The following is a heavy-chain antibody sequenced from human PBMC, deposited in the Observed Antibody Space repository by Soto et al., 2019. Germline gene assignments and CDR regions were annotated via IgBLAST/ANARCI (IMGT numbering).Heavy chain of an antibody. D-gene: IGHD6-19*01. Sequence: QVQLQESGPGLVKPSETLSLTCTVSGGSISSYYWSWIRQPPGKGLEWIGYIYYSGSTNYNPSLTSRVTISVDTSKNQFSLKRSSVTAAGTAVYYCARHGQWLVTGYYYYGMDVWGQGTTVTVSS. CDR2: IYYSGST. CDR3: ARHGQWLVTGYYYYGMDV. J-gene: IGHJ6*02. V-gene: IGHV4-59*08. CDR1: GGSISSYY.